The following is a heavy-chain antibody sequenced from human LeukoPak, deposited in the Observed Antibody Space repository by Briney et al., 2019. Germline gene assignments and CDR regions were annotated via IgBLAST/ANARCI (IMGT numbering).Heavy chain of an antibody. J-gene: IGHJ4*02. CDR3: AKDYVWGSYRYIDY. CDR2: IWYDGSNK. CDR1: GFTFSSYD. D-gene: IGHD3-16*02. V-gene: IGHV3-33*06. Sequence: GGSLRLSCAASGFTFSSYDMHWVRQAPGKGLEWVADIWYDGSNKYYADSVKGRFTISRDNSKNTLYLQMNSLRAEDTAVYYCAKDYVWGSYRYIDYWGQGTLVTVSS.